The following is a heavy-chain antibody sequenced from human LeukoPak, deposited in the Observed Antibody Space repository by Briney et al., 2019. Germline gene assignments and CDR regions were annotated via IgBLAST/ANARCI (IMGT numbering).Heavy chain of an antibody. CDR2: RQSNGYT. V-gene: IGHV4-59*01. J-gene: IGHJ4*02. CDR3: ARGVYGAYFDF. D-gene: IGHD4-17*01. Sequence: PSETLSLTCDFSGDSLSGNYWSWLRQPPGKGLEWIAYRQSNGYTEYYPSLMSRVTLSLDTSKRQSSLKLTSVTAADTAVYYCARGVYGAYFDFWGQGTLVTVSS. CDR1: GDSLSGNY.